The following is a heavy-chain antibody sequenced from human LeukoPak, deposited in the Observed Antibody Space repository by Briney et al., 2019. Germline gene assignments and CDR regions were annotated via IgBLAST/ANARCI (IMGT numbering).Heavy chain of an antibody. V-gene: IGHV4-34*01. CDR1: GGSFSGYY. D-gene: IGHD4-17*01. J-gene: IGHJ3*02. Sequence: SETLSLTCAVYGGSFSGYYWSWIRQPPGKGLEWIGSIYHSGSTYYNPSLKSRVTISVDTSKNQFSLKLSSVTAADTAVYYCARDLWDYGRYDAFDIWGQGTMVTVSS. CDR2: IYHSGST. CDR3: ARDLWDYGRYDAFDI.